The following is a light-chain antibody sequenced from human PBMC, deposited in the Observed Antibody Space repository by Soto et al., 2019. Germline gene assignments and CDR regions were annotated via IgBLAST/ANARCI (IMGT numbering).Light chain of an antibody. CDR3: SSYTSSSTLV. Sequence: QSALTQPASVSGSPGQSITISCTGTSSDIGSHDDVSWYQQHPGKVPKLLIYGVTDRPSGVSNRFSGSKSGNVASLTISGLQAEDEADYYCSSYTSSSTLVFGTGTKVTVL. J-gene: IGLJ1*01. V-gene: IGLV2-14*03. CDR1: SSDIGSHDD. CDR2: GVT.